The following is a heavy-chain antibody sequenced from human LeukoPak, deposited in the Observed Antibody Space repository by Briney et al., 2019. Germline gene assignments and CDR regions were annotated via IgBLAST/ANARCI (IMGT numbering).Heavy chain of an antibody. CDR2: ISGSGGST. J-gene: IGHJ4*02. D-gene: IGHD1-1*01. V-gene: IGHV3-23*01. Sequence: PGGSLRVSCAASGFTFSSYWMSWVRQAPGKGLEWVSGISGSGGSTYYADSVKGRFTISRDNSKNTLYLQMNSLRAEDTAVYYCAKVTTPLRTGLDFDYWGQGTLVTVSS. CDR3: AKVTTPLRTGLDFDY. CDR1: GFTFSSYW.